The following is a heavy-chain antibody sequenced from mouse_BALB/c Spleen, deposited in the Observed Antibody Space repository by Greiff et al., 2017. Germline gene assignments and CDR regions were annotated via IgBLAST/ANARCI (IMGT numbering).Heavy chain of an antibody. V-gene: IGHV1-55*01. D-gene: IGHD2-1*01. CDR1: GYTLTSTG. Sequence: QVQLQQPGAELVKPGASVKISCKASGYTLTSTGINGVNRRPGQGLEWMGDLYPGRGITNKNEKFKSKATLPLDTSSSTAYMQLSSLTSEDSAVYYCSRSSYYGNPYYAMDYWGQGTSVTVSS. J-gene: IGHJ4*01. CDR2: LYPGRGIT. CDR3: SRSSYYGNPYYAMDY.